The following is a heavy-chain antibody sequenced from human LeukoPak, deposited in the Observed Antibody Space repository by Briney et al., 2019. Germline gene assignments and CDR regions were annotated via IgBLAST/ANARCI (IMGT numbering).Heavy chain of an antibody. CDR3: ARQVTAVAGTFDY. J-gene: IGHJ4*02. CDR2: IYYSGST. V-gene: IGHV4-39*01. Sequence: SETLSLTCNVSGGSISSRSYYWGWIRQPPGKGLEWIGSIYYSGSTYYNPSLKSRGTMSVDTSKTQFSLKLSSVTAADTAVYYCARQVTAVAGTFDYWGQGTLVTVSS. D-gene: IGHD6-19*01. CDR1: GGSISSRSYY.